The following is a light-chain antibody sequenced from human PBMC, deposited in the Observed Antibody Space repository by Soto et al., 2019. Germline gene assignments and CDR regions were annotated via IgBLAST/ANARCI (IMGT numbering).Light chain of an antibody. CDR2: GAS. CDR3: QQYETPLRT. CDR1: QSVSSTY. Sequence: EIVLTQSPGTLSLSPGERATLSCRASQSVSSTYLAWYQQKPGQAPRLLIYGASSRATGIPDRFSGSGSGTDFTLTISRLEPEDFAVYYCQQYETPLRTFGQGTKVEIK. V-gene: IGKV3-20*01. J-gene: IGKJ1*01.